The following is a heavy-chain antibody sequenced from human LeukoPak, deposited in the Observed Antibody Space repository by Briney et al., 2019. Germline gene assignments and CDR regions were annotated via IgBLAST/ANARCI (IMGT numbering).Heavy chain of an antibody. CDR3: AKKRSPGWGGNSFDP. CDR2: LSGGSAVT. Sequence: GGSLRLSCTASGFTFSNYAMNWVRQAPGKGLEWVSLLSGGSAVTQFADSVKGRFTISRDNSKNALFLQMNSLRAEDTAVYYCAKKRSPGWGGNSFDPWGPGTLVTVAS. J-gene: IGHJ5*02. V-gene: IGHV3-23*01. D-gene: IGHD3-16*01. CDR1: GFTFSNYA.